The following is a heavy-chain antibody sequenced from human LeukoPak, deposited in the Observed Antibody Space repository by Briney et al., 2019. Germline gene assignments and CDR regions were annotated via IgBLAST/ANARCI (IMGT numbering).Heavy chain of an antibody. CDR3: ARDLYYGFDY. J-gene: IGHJ4*02. CDR2: ISSSSSAI. D-gene: IGHD1-26*01. Sequence: PGGSLRLSCATSGFTFSSYSMHWVRQAPGKGLEWVSYISSSSSAIKCADSVKGRFTISRGNAKNSLYLQMNSLRDKDTAVYYCARDLYYGFDYWGQGTLVSVSS. CDR1: GFTFSSYS. V-gene: IGHV3-48*02.